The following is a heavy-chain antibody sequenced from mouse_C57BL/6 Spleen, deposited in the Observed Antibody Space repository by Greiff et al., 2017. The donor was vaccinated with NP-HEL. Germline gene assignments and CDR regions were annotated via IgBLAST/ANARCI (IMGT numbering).Heavy chain of an antibody. CDR1: GFTFTDYY. CDR3: ARRTGPFDY. V-gene: IGHV7-3*01. J-gene: IGHJ2*01. D-gene: IGHD4-1*01. CDR2: IRNKANGYTT. Sequence: EVQWVESGGGLVQPGGSLSLSCAASGFTFTDYYMSWVRQPPGKALEWLGFIRNKANGYTTEYSASVKGRFTISRDNSQSILYLQMNALRAEDSATYYCARRTGPFDYWGQGTTLTVSS.